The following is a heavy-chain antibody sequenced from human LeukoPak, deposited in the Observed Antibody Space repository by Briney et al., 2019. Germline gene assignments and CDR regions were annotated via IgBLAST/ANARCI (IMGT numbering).Heavy chain of an antibody. V-gene: IGHV1-8*02. D-gene: IGHD3-3*01. CDR1: GYTFTTYD. J-gene: IGHJ4*02. CDR2: MNPNNGYT. Sequence: ASVKVSCKASGYTFTTYDINWVRQATGQGLEWMAWMNPNNGYTGSAQKFQGRLTITRDTSISTAYMELTSLRFEDTAVYYCVRSGTTIFGVVTDTQDYWGQGTLVTVSS. CDR3: VRSGTTIFGVVTDTQDY.